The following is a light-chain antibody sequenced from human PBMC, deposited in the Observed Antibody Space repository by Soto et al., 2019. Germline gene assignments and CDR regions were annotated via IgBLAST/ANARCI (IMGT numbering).Light chain of an antibody. Sequence: DIQMTQSPSSLSASVGDRVTITCRASQSISSYLNWYQQKPGKAPKLLIYAASSLQSGVPSRFSGSGSGTDFTLTISSLQPEDFATYYCQQRATFGQGTKV. CDR3: QQRAT. CDR2: AAS. J-gene: IGKJ1*01. V-gene: IGKV1-39*01. CDR1: QSISSY.